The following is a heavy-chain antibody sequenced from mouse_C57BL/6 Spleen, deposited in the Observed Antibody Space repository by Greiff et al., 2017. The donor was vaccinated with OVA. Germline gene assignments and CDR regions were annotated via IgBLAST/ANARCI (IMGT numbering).Heavy chain of an antibody. CDR3: ARDHYGSSPFDY. D-gene: IGHD1-1*01. J-gene: IGHJ2*01. Sequence: EVQLVESGGGLVKPGGSLKLSCAASGFTFSDYGMHWVRQAPEKGLEWVAYISSGSSTIYYADTVTGRFTISRDNAKNTLFLQMTSLRYEDTAMYYCARDHYGSSPFDYWGQGTTLTVSS. CDR2: ISSGSSTI. CDR1: GFTFSDYG. V-gene: IGHV5-17*01.